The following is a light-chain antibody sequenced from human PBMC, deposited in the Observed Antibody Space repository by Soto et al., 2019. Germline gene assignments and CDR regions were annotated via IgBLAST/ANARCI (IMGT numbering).Light chain of an antibody. CDR1: QSISNN. J-gene: IGKJ1*01. CDR2: DAF. CDR3: QQYNSWPET. Sequence: EIVMTQSPATLSVSPGERATLSCRASQSISNNLAWYHHRPGQAPRLLIYDAFTRATGIPARFSGSGSGTGFTLTIGSLQSEDFAVYYCQQYNSWPETFGQGTKVDIK. V-gene: IGKV3-15*01.